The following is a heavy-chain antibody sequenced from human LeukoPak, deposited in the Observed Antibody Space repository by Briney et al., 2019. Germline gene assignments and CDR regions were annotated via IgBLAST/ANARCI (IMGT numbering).Heavy chain of an antibody. J-gene: IGHJ4*02. D-gene: IGHD2-2*01. CDR1: GYTLTELS. CDR2: FDPEDGET. CDR3: TATIKVVPAATIFDY. Sequence: ASVKVSCKVSGYTLTELSMHWVRQAPGKGLEWMGGFDPEDGETIYAQKFQGRVTMTEDTSTDTAYMELSSLRSEDTAVYYCTATIKVVPAATIFDYWGQGTLVTVSS. V-gene: IGHV1-24*01.